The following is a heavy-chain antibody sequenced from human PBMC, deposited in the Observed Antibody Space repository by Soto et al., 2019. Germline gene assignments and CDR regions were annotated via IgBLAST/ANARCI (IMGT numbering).Heavy chain of an antibody. CDR3: ARDQSFIAAAGHHYYYYGMDV. J-gene: IGHJ6*02. V-gene: IGHV4-31*03. Sequence: PSETLSLTCTVSGGSISSGGYYWSWIRQHPGKGQEWIGYIFYSGSTYYNPSLKIRVTISVDTSKNQFSLKLSSVTAAVTAVYYCARDQSFIAAAGHHYYYYGMDVWGQGTTVTVSS. D-gene: IGHD6-13*01. CDR1: GGSISSGGYY. CDR2: IFYSGST.